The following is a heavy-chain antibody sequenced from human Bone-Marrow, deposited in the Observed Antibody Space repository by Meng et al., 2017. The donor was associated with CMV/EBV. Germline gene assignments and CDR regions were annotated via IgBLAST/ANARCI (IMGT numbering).Heavy chain of an antibody. J-gene: IGHJ4*02. CDR3: AKEMGTTTGFDY. CDR1: GFTFSSYG. D-gene: IGHD7-27*01. Sequence: GGSLRLSCAASGFTFSSYGMHWVRQAPGKGLEWVAVIWYDGSNKYYAQSLKGRFTISRDNSKNTLYLQMTSLRAEDTAVYYCAKEMGTTTGFDYWGQGKRVNVAS. V-gene: IGHV3-33*06. CDR2: IWYDGSNK.